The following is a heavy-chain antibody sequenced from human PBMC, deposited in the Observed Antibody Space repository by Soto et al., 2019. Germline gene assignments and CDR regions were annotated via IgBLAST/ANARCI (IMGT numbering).Heavy chain of an antibody. Sequence: EVQLVESGGGLVKPGGSLRLSCAASGFTFNNAWMNWVRQSPGKGLEWVGRIKSKTDGGTTDYAAPVKDRFSISRDDSKTTLYLKMNSLKTEDTAVYYCTTEWNTVSTGYGGQGTLVTVSS. CDR2: IKSKTDGGTT. D-gene: IGHD4-17*01. CDR3: TTEWNTVSTGY. J-gene: IGHJ4*02. V-gene: IGHV3-15*01. CDR1: GFTFNNAW.